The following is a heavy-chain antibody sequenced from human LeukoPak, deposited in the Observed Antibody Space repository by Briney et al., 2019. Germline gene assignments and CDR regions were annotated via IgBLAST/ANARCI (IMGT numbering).Heavy chain of an antibody. CDR1: GGSFSGYY. CDR3: ARTFRNSGWGIDY. D-gene: IGHD6-19*01. CDR2: INHSGNT. V-gene: IGHV4-34*01. Sequence: SETLSLTCAVYGGSFSGYYWSRIRQPPGRGLEWIGEINHSGNTNYNPSLTSRVTILVDTSKNQFSLKLTSVTAADTAVYYCARTFRNSGWGIDYWGQGTQVTVSS. J-gene: IGHJ4*02.